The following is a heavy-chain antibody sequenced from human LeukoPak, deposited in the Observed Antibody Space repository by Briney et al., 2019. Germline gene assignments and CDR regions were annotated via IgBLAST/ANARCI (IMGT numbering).Heavy chain of an antibody. CDR3: AKDDYIAARPGAEVGYYFDY. J-gene: IGHJ4*02. V-gene: IGHV3-23*01. CDR2: ISGSGGST. CDR1: GFTFSSYA. Sequence: GGSLRLSCAASGFTFSSYAMSWVRQAPGKGLEWVSAISGSGGSTYYADSVKGRFTISRDNSKNTLYLQMNSLRAEDTAVYYCAKDDYIAARPGAEVGYYFDYWGQGTLVTVSS. D-gene: IGHD6-6*01.